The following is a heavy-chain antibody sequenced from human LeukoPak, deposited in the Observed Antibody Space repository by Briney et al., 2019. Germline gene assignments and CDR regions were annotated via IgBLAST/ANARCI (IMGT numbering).Heavy chain of an antibody. J-gene: IGHJ5*02. D-gene: IGHD2-2*01. CDR2: INHSGST. Sequence: SETLSLTCAVYGGSFSGYYWSWIRQPPGKGLEWIGEINHSGSTNYNPSLKSRVTISVDTSKNQFSLKLSSVTAADTAVYYCARYCSRTTCSNWFDPWGQGTLVTVSS. CDR3: ARYCSRTTCSNWFDP. CDR1: GGSFSGYY. V-gene: IGHV4-34*01.